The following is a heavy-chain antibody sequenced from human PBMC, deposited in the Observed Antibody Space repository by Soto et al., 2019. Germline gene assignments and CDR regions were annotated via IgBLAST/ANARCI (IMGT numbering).Heavy chain of an antibody. Sequence: QVQLQESGPGLVKPSQTLSLTCTVAGGSISSGGYYWSLIRQHPGKGLEWIGYIYYSGSTYYNPSLKSRVNISVDTSKKQLPLKLSSVTAADPAVYYCARDRPEDVWGQGTTVTVSS. J-gene: IGHJ6*02. CDR3: ARDRPEDV. CDR1: GGSISSGGYY. CDR2: IYYSGST. V-gene: IGHV4-31*03.